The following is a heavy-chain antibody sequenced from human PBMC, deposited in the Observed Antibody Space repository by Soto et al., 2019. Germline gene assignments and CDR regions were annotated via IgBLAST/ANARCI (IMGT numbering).Heavy chain of an antibody. CDR3: AKGVTIAPYYMDV. D-gene: IGHD3-3*01. CDR2: ISGSGGST. CDR1: GSTFSSYA. Sequence: PGGSLRLSCAASGSTFSSYAMSWVRQAPGKGLEWVSAISGSGGSTYYADSVKGRFTISRDNSKNTLYLQMNSLRAEDTAVYYCAKGVTIAPYYMDVWGKGTTVTVSS. V-gene: IGHV3-23*01. J-gene: IGHJ6*03.